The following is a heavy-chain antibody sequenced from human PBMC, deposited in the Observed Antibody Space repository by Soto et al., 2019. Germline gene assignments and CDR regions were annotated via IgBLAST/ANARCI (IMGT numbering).Heavy chain of an antibody. J-gene: IGHJ6*02. CDR3: TTDSSSWAYYYYYGMDV. CDR1: GFTFSNAW. V-gene: IGHV3-15*01. D-gene: IGHD2-2*01. Sequence: GSLRLSCTVSGFTFSNAWMTWVRQAPGKGLEWVGRIKSKTDDGTTDYAAPVKGRFTISRDDSRNTLYLQMNSLKTEDTAVYYCTTDSSSWAYYYYYGMDVWGQGTTVPVSS. CDR2: IKSKTDDGTT.